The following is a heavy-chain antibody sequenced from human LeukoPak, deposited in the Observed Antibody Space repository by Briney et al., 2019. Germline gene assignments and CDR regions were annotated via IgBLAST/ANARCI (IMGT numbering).Heavy chain of an antibody. D-gene: IGHD5-18*01. CDR3: ARGLDDGYSYGLDY. CDR2: ISSSGTTI. J-gene: IGHJ4*02. Sequence: PGGSLRLSCAASGFTFSSYEMNWVRQAPGKGLEWVSDISSSGTTIHYADSVKGRFTISRDSAKNSLYLQMSSLRAEDTAVYYCARGLDDGYSYGLDYWGQGTLVTVSS. CDR1: GFTFSSYE. V-gene: IGHV3-48*03.